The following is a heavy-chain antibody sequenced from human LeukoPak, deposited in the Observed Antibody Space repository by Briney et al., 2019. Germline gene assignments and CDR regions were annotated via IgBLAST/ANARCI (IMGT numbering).Heavy chain of an antibody. CDR3: VKDSASSGWSGGFDY. CDR1: GLTFTNYA. D-gene: IGHD6-19*01. CDR2: VSDSGSIT. J-gene: IGHJ4*02. V-gene: IGHV3-23*01. Sequence: GGSLRLSCAASGLTFTNYAMYWVRQAPGKGLECVSSVSDSGSITYYADSVKGRFTISRDNSRNTLYLQMNSLRAEDTAVYYCVKDSASSGWSGGFDYWGQGTLVKVSS.